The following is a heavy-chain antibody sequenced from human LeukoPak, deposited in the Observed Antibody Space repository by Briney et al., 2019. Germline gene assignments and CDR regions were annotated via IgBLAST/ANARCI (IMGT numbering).Heavy chain of an antibody. CDR2: IKSKTDGRTT. Sequence: GGSLRLSCAASGFTFSDAWMSWVRQAPAKGLEWVGRIKSKTDGRTTDYAAPVKGRFTISRDDSKNTLYLQVNSLKTEDTAVYYCTTMDYWGQGTLVTVSS. CDR3: TTMDY. V-gene: IGHV3-15*01. CDR1: GFTFSDAW. J-gene: IGHJ4*02.